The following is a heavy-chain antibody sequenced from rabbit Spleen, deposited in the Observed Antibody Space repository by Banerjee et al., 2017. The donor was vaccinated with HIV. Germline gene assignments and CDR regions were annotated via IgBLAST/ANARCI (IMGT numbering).Heavy chain of an antibody. CDR1: GFDFSSYG. Sequence: QEQLKETGGGLVQPGGSLTLSCKASGFDFSSYGVSWVRQAPGKGLEWIGYIDPIFGIGVYASWVNGRFTISSHNAQNTLYLQLSSLTATDTATYFCARDVDKDSHPDYFTLWGQGTLVTVS. CDR3: ARDVDKDSHPDYFTL. J-gene: IGHJ4*01. V-gene: IGHV1S47*01. D-gene: IGHD7-1*01. CDR2: IDPIFGIG.